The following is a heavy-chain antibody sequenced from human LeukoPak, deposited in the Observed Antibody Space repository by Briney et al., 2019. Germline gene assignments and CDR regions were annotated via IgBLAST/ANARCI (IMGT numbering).Heavy chain of an antibody. Sequence: AASVKVSCKASGRTFSSYAISWVRQAPGQGLEWMGGITPIFGTANYAQKFQGRVTITANESTSTAYMELSSLRSEDTAVYYCASADGGSWPFDPWGQGTLVTVSS. V-gene: IGHV1-69*13. J-gene: IGHJ5*02. CDR2: ITPIFGTA. CDR1: GRTFSSYA. D-gene: IGHD6-13*01. CDR3: ASADGGSWPFDP.